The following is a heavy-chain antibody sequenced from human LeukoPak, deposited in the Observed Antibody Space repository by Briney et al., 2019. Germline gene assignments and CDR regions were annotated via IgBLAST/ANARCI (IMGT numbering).Heavy chain of an antibody. D-gene: IGHD3-22*01. CDR2: IYYSGST. CDR1: GGSISSYY. Sequence: PSETLSLTCTVSGGSISSYYWSWIRQPPGKGLEWIGYIYYSGSTNYNPSLKSRVTISVDTSKNQFSLKLSSVTAADTAVYYCARRIFYDSSGYYYTVFDYWGQEPWSPSPQ. CDR3: ARRIFYDSSGYYYTVFDY. J-gene: IGHJ4*01. V-gene: IGHV4-59*08.